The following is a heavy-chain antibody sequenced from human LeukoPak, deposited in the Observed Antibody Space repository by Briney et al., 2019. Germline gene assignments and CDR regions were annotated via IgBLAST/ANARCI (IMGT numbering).Heavy chain of an antibody. Sequence: GGSLRLSCAASGFTFSSYDMHWVRQTARKGLEWVSGISTTGDTYHPGSVKGRFTISRENAKNSLYLQMNSLTPGDTAVYFCARGGAFCRGDCYPDYWGQGTLVTVSS. CDR3: ARGGAFCRGDCYPDY. CDR2: ISTTGDT. J-gene: IGHJ4*02. D-gene: IGHD2-21*02. V-gene: IGHV3-13*01. CDR1: GFTFSSYD.